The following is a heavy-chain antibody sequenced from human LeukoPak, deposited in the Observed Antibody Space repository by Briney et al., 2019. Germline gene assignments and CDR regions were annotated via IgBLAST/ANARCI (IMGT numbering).Heavy chain of an antibody. CDR3: ARTKLVTPEWYFDL. CDR2: ISSSGSTI. J-gene: IGHJ2*01. V-gene: IGHV3-11*04. Sequence: PGGSLRLSCAASGFTFSDYYMSWIRQAPGKGLEWVSYISSSGSTIYYADSVKGRFTISRDNAKNSLYLQMNSLRAEDTAVYYCARTKLVTPEWYFDLWGRGTLVTVSS. D-gene: IGHD6-13*01. CDR1: GFTFSDYY.